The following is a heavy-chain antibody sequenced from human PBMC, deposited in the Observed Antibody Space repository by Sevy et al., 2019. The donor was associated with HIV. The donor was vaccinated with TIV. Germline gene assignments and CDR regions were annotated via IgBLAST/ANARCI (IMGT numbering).Heavy chain of an antibody. D-gene: IGHD1-26*01. CDR1: GFSFTSYS. CDR3: XXXXXXNSGFDY. CDR2: ISSSSSTI. J-gene: IGHJ4*02. Sequence: GGSLRLSCAASGFSFTSYSMNWVRQAPGKGLEWVSYISSSSSTIYYADSVKGRFTISRDNAKNSLFLQMNSLRAEDXXXXXXXXXXXXNSGFDYWGQGTLVTVSS. V-gene: IGHV3-48*01.